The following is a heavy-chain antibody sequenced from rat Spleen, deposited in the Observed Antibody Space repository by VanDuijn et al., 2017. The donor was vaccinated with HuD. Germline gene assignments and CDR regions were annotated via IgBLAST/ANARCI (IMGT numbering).Heavy chain of an antibody. CDR2: ISYGDRSGHSST. V-gene: IGHV5-29*01. CDR3: TTQVHY. CDR1: GFTFSDYG. Sequence: EVQLVESGGGLVQPGRSLKLSCAASGFTFSDYGMAWVRQGPTKGLEWVATISYGDRSGHSSTYYRDSVKGRFTISRDNAKSTLYLQMDSLRSEDTATYYCTTQVHYWGQGTLVTVSS. J-gene: IGHJ3*01.